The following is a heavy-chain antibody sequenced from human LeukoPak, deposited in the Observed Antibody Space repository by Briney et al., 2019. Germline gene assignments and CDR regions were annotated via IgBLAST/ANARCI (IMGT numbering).Heavy chain of an antibody. D-gene: IGHD7-27*01. V-gene: IGHV4-61*01. CDR3: ARVWGADKRFDY. CDR1: GGSVSSGSYY. J-gene: IGHJ4*02. Sequence: PSETLSLTCTVSGGSVSSGSYYWSWIRQPPGKGLEWIGYIYYSGSTNYNPSLKSRVTISVDTSKNQFSLKLSSVTAADTAVYYCARVWGADKRFDYWGQGTLVTVSS. CDR2: IYYSGST.